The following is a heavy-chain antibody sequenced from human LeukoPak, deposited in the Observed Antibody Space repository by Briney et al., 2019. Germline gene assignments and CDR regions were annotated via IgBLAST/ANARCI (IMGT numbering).Heavy chain of an antibody. CDR3: ARGRQCDF. V-gene: IGHV3-53*01. CDR2: IYSGGSP. D-gene: IGHD4-11*01. Sequence: GGSLRLSCAASGFIVSANYMNWVRQAPGKGLEWVSVIYSGGSPFYADSVKGRFTISRDNSKNTVYLQMNSLRVEDTAVYYCARGRQCDFWGQGTLVTVSS. CDR1: GFIVSANY. J-gene: IGHJ4*02.